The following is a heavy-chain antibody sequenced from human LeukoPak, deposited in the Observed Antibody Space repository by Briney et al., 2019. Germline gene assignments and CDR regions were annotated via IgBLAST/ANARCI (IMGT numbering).Heavy chain of an antibody. D-gene: IGHD3-10*01. J-gene: IGHJ6*03. Sequence: GGSLRLSCAASGFTFSSYEMNWVRQAPGKGLEWVSYISSSGSTIYYADSVKGRFTISRDNAKNSLYLQMNSLRAEDTAVYYCARDVWFGELSYYCYMDVWGKGTTVTISS. CDR2: ISSSGSTI. V-gene: IGHV3-48*03. CDR1: GFTFSSYE. CDR3: ARDVWFGELSYYCYMDV.